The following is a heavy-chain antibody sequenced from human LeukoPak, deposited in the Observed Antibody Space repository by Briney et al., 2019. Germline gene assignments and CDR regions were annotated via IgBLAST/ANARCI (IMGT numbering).Heavy chain of an antibody. D-gene: IGHD4-23*01. CDR1: GFTFSNFW. V-gene: IGHV3-74*01. CDR3: AGVRAGGNRAFDV. J-gene: IGHJ3*01. Sequence: GGSLRLSCAASGFTFSNFWMHWVRQAPGKGLVWVAFIYGDGSFTRYADSVKGRFTISRDNAKNTLWLQMNSLRADDTAVYYCAGVRAGGNRAFDVWGQGTVVAVSS. CDR2: IYGDGSFT.